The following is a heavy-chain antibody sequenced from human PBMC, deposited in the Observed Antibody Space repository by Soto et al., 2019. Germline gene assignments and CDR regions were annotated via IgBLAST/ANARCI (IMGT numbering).Heavy chain of an antibody. CDR1: GGSFITYY. V-gene: IGHV4-34*01. Sequence: PSETLSLTCAGYGGSFITYYWSWVRQTPGKGLEWIGEISHSGNTNYNPSLKSRVIMSVDTSKNQFSLKLSSVTAADTAVCYCRVTLFMGTDVFDIWGQGTMVTVSS. CDR3: RVTLFMGTDVFDI. D-gene: IGHD5-18*01. CDR2: ISHSGNT. J-gene: IGHJ3*02.